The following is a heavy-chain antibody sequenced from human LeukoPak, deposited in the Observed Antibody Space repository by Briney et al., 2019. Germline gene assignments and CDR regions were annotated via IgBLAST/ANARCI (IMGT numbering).Heavy chain of an antibody. Sequence: ASVKVSCKASGYTFTGYYMHWVRQAPGQGLEWMGWINPNSGGTNYAQKFQGRVTMTRDTSISTAYMELSRLRSDDTAVYYCARGQPYGDYNYFDPWGQGTLVTVSS. J-gene: IGHJ5*02. CDR1: GYTFTGYY. V-gene: IGHV1-2*02. D-gene: IGHD4-17*01. CDR2: INPNSGGT. CDR3: ARGQPYGDYNYFDP.